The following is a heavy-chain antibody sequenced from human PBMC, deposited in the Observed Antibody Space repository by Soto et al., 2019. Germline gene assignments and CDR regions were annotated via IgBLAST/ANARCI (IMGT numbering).Heavy chain of an antibody. CDR2: FDPEDGET. CDR3: ATELRYFDWLSQPRDY. Sequence: ASVKVSFKVSGYTLTELSMHWVRQAPGKGLEWMGGFDPEDGETIYAQKFQGRVTMTEDTSTDTAYTELSSLRSEDTAVYYCATELRYFDWLSQPRDYWGQGTLVTVSS. CDR1: GYTLTELS. J-gene: IGHJ4*02. D-gene: IGHD3-9*01. V-gene: IGHV1-24*01.